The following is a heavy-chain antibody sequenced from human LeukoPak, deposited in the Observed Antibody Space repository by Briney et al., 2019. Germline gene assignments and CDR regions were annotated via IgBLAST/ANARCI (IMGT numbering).Heavy chain of an antibody. CDR2: IWYGGSNK. V-gene: IGHV3-30*02. CDR3: AKGPRNYCSSTSCSYYFDY. J-gene: IGHJ4*02. CDR1: GFTVSSNY. Sequence: GGSLRLSCAAPGFTVSSNYMSWVRQAPGKGLEWVAVIWYGGSNKYYADSVKGRFTISRDNSKNTLYLQMNSLRAEDTAVYYCAKGPRNYCSSTSCSYYFDYWGQGTLVTVSS. D-gene: IGHD2-2*01.